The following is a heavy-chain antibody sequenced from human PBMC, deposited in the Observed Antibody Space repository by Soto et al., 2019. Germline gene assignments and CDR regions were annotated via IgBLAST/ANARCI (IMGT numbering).Heavy chain of an antibody. CDR1: GYTFTSYG. J-gene: IGHJ4*02. CDR3: ARNTYCGGDCYANFDY. V-gene: IGHV1-18*01. Sequence: GASVKVSCKASGYTFTSYGISWVRQAPGQGLEWMGWISAYNGNTNYAQKLQGRVTMTTDTSTSTAYMELRSLRSDDTAVYYCARNTYCGGDCYANFDYWGQGTLVTVSS. D-gene: IGHD2-21*02. CDR2: ISAYNGNT.